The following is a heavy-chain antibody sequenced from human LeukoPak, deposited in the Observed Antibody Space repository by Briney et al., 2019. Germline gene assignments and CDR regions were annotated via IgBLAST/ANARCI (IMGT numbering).Heavy chain of an antibody. CDR2: MNPNSGGT. CDR1: GYTCTSNY. Sequence: AASVRVSCTASGYTCTSNYIHMVRQATGRGLEWMGRMNPNSGGTNYAQKFQGRVTMTRDTSISTAYMELSRLRSDDTAVYYCARDYYDSSGYYLTYYFDYWGQGTLVTVSS. D-gene: IGHD3-22*01. V-gene: IGHV1-2*06. J-gene: IGHJ4*02. CDR3: ARDYYDSSGYYLTYYFDY.